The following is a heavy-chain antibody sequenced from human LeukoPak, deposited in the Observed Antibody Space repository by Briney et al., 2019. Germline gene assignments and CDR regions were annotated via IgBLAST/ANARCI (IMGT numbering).Heavy chain of an antibody. D-gene: IGHD3-10*01. J-gene: IGHJ4*02. V-gene: IGHV3-7*01. Sequence: PGGSLRLSCAASGFTFSSYWMSWVRQAPGKGLEWVANIKEDGSAKYSLDSVKGRFTISRDNAKSSLYLQMNSLRAEDTAVYYCARDRTGSGSYSDHWGQGALTTVSS. CDR2: IKEDGSAK. CDR3: ARDRTGSGSYSDH. CDR1: GFTFSSYW.